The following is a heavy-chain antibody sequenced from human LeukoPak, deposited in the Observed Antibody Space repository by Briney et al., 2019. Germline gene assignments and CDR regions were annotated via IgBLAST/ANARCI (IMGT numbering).Heavy chain of an antibody. J-gene: IGHJ4*02. D-gene: IGHD2-15*01. V-gene: IGHV1-18*01. CDR1: GYTFTSYG. Sequence: ASVKVSCKASGYTFTSYGISWVRQAPGQGLEWMGWISAYNGNTNYAQKLQGRVTMTTDTSTSTAYMELRSLRSDDTAVYYCARGPPSVVVVAATDYWGQGTLVTVSS. CDR3: ARGPPSVVVVAATDY. CDR2: ISAYNGNT.